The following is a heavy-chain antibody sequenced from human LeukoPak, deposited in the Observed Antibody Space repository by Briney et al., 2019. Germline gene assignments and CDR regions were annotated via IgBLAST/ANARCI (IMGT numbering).Heavy chain of an antibody. CDR2: IYYSGST. CDR3: ASVSIAARSFDY. CDR1: GGSISSYY. D-gene: IGHD6-6*01. V-gene: IGHV4-59*01. Sequence: SETLSLTCTVSGGSISSYYWSWIRQPPGKGLEWIGYIYYSGSTNYNPSLKSRVTISVDTSKNQFSLKLSSVTAADTAVYYCASVSIAARSFDYWGQGTLVTVSS. J-gene: IGHJ4*02.